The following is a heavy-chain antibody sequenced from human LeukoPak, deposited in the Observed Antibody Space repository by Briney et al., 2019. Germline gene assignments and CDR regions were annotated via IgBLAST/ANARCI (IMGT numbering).Heavy chain of an antibody. Sequence: SETLSLTCTVSGGSISSSSHYWGWIRQPPGKGPEYIGSIHYSGSTYNNPSLKSRVTISVDTSKNEFSLTLSSVTAADTAVYYCARPTVGTLDYWGQGTLVIVSS. D-gene: IGHD1-26*01. CDR1: GGSISSSSHY. J-gene: IGHJ4*02. CDR3: ARPTVGTLDY. CDR2: IHYSGST. V-gene: IGHV4-39*01.